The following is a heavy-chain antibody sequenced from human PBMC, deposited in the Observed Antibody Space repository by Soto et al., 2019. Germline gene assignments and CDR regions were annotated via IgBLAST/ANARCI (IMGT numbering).Heavy chain of an antibody. J-gene: IGHJ3*02. CDR1: GFSVSSSY. Sequence: PGGSLRLSCAASGFSVSSSYMNWVRQAPGKGLEWVSVIDSGGSTDHADSVKGRFTISTDNSKNTVFLQMNGLRAEDTVVYYCAKVGEGELSLRFAFDIWGQGTMSPS. V-gene: IGHV3-66*01. CDR2: IDSGGST. D-gene: IGHD3-16*02. CDR3: AKVGEGELSLRFAFDI.